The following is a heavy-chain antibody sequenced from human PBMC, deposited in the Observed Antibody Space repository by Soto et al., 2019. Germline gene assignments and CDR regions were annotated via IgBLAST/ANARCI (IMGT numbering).Heavy chain of an antibody. CDR3: ARGVDCSGGSCYRSPYFDY. J-gene: IGHJ4*02. CDR2: IYHSGST. D-gene: IGHD2-15*01. Sequence: SETLSLTCAVSGGSISSSNWWSWVRQPPGKGLEWIGEIYHSGSTNYNPSLKSRVTISVDKSKNQFSLKLSSVTAADTAVYYCARGVDCSGGSCYRSPYFDYWGQGTLVTVSS. CDR1: GGSISSSNW. V-gene: IGHV4-4*02.